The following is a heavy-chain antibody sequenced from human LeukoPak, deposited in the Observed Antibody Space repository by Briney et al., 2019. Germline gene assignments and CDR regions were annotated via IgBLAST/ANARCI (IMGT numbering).Heavy chain of an antibody. J-gene: IGHJ4*02. CDR3: ARGLVPPDY. V-gene: IGHV3-7*01. CDR1: GFIFSSYW. CDR2: IKEDGSEK. D-gene: IGHD3-9*01. Sequence: GGSLRLSCAASGFIFSSYWMSWVRQAPGKGLEWVAKIKEDGSEKYYVDSVKGRFTISRDNAKNPLYLQMSSLRAEDTAVYYCARGLVPPDYWGQGTLVTVSS.